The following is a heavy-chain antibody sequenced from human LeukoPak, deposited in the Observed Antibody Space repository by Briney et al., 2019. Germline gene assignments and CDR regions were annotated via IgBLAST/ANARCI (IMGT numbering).Heavy chain of an antibody. J-gene: IGHJ3*02. CDR2: ISSSGSTI. V-gene: IGHV3-11*04. D-gene: IGHD6-19*01. CDR3: ARETLIKYSSGWVGAAFDI. Sequence: GGSLRLSCAVPGFTFSDYYMSWIRQAPGKGLEWVSYISSSGSTIYYADSEKGRFTISRDNAKNSLYLQMNSLRAEDTAVYYCARETLIKYSSGWVGAAFDIWGQGTMVTVSS. CDR1: GFTFSDYY.